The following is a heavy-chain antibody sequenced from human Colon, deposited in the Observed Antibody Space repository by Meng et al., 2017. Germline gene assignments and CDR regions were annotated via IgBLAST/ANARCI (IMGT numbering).Heavy chain of an antibody. CDR2: TYYRSEWQN. V-gene: IGHV6-1*01. Sequence: QLQQPVPGLAKPPQTPPRPGAIPGDSVPSNRALLHWVRQFPSRGLEWLGQTYYRSEWQNHYGVSVKSRIPINADTSRNHFSLHLNSVTPEDTAVYYCTTWYGEYWGQGTLVTVSS. J-gene: IGHJ4*02. CDR3: TTWYGEY. D-gene: IGHD3-10*01. CDR1: GDSVPSNRAL.